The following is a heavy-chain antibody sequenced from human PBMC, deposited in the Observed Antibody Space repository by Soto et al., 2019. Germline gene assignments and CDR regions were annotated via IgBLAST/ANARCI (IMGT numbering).Heavy chain of an antibody. CDR1: GASIISESFY. D-gene: IGHD3-10*01. V-gene: IGHV4-39*01. CDR3: VRLAVRYYFDS. J-gene: IGHJ4*02. Sequence: QLQESGPGLVNPSETLSLTCTVSGASIISESFYWGWIRQPPGKGLEWIGSIYFSGGTYYNPSLRGRLSMSGDTSKNQFSLKLDSATAADTATYFCVRLAVRYYFDSWGQGMLVTVSS. CDR2: IYFSGGT.